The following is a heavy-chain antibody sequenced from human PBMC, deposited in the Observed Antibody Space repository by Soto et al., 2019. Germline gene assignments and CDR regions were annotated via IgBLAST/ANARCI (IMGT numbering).Heavy chain of an antibody. CDR2: IYHSGST. Sequence: QLQLQESGSGLVKPSQTLSLTCAVSGGSISSGGYSWSWIRQPPGKGLEWIGYIYHSGSTYYNPSLKRRVTRSVDRSKNQSSLKLSAVTAADTAVYYCARGEAMVLDYWGQGTLVTVSS. J-gene: IGHJ4*02. D-gene: IGHD5-18*01. CDR1: GGSISSGGYS. CDR3: ARGEAMVLDY. V-gene: IGHV4-30-2*01.